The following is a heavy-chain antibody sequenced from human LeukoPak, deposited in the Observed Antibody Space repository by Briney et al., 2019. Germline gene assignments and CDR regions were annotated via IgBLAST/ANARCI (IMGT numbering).Heavy chain of an antibody. CDR3: ARDFSSSSTVYYYYYMDV. V-gene: IGHV4-4*02. CDR1: SGSISSSNW. CDR2: IYHSGST. J-gene: IGHJ6*03. D-gene: IGHD6-6*01. Sequence: SETLSLTCAVSSGSISSSNWWSWIRQPPGKGLEWIGEIYHSGSTNYNPSLKSRVTISLDTSKNQFSLKLSSVTAADTAIYYCARDFSSSSTVYYYYYMDVWGKGTTVTVSS.